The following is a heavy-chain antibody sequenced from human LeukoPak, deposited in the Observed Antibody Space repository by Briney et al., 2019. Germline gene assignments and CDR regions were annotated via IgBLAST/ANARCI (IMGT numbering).Heavy chain of an antibody. J-gene: IGHJ5*02. CDR3: APGGAAAGTAWFDP. V-gene: IGHV4-34*01. Sequence: SETLSLTCAVYGGSFSGYYWSWIRQPPGKGLEWIGEINHSGSTNYNPSLKSRVTISVDTSKNQFSLKLSSVTAADTAVYYCAPGGAAAGTAWFDPWGQGTLVTVSS. CDR2: INHSGST. CDR1: GGSFSGYY. D-gene: IGHD6-13*01.